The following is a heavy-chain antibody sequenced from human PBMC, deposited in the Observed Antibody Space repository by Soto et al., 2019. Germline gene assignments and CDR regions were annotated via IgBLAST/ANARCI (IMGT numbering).Heavy chain of an antibody. D-gene: IGHD5-12*01. CDR2: ISSSGST. V-gene: IGHV3-23*01. Sequence: EVQLLESGGGLVQPGGSLRLSCAASGFTFSSQTMSCVRQAPGKGLERVSVISSSGSTSYTDSVEGRFTISKDSSKNTRNLQLNRLRVEDTGVYYCAKGARDVASWGQGTLVTVSS. J-gene: IGHJ4*02. CDR3: AKGARDVAS. CDR1: GFTFSSQT.